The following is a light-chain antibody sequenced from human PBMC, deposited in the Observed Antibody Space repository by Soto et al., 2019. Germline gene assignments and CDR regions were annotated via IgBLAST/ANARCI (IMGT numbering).Light chain of an antibody. CDR2: AAS. Sequence: DIQMTQSPSSLSAYVGDRVTITCRASQSISIYLNWYRQTPGEAPNLLIYAASSLQSGVPSRFSGSGSGTDFTLTITSLQPEDFATYYCQQSYTAPYTFGQGTKLEI. CDR1: QSISIY. V-gene: IGKV1-39*01. J-gene: IGKJ2*01. CDR3: QQSYTAPYT.